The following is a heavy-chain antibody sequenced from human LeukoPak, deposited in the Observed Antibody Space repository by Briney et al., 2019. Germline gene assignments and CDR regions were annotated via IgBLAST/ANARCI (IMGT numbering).Heavy chain of an antibody. Sequence: RPGGSLRLSCAASGFAFISTSIHWVRQAPGKGLEWLSYSSTVTGNIYYADSVKGRFTISRDNAKSSLYLQVSSLRAEDTALYFCATTGNFYDMDVWGKGTTVTVSS. CDR1: GFAFISTS. J-gene: IGHJ6*03. D-gene: IGHD1-1*01. CDR2: SSTVTGNI. V-gene: IGHV3-48*04. CDR3: ATTGNFYDMDV.